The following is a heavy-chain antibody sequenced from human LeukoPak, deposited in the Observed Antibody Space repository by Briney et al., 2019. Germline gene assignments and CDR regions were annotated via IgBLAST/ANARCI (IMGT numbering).Heavy chain of an antibody. Sequence: GASVKVSCKASGYTFTSYGISWVRQAPGQGLEWMGWINPNSGGTNYAQKFQGRVTMTRDTSISTAYMELSSLRSEDMAVYYCARVGYCSGGSPCDYWGQGTLVTVSS. D-gene: IGHD2-15*01. V-gene: IGHV1-2*02. CDR3: ARVGYCSGGSPCDY. CDR1: GYTFTSYG. CDR2: INPNSGGT. J-gene: IGHJ4*02.